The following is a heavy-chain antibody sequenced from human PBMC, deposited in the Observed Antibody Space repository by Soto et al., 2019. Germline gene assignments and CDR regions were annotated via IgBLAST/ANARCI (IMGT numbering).Heavy chain of an antibody. CDR3: ARSSGGSSWYAPDY. V-gene: IGHV3-30*03. CDR2: LANDGSYQ. Sequence: QLQLVESGGGVVQPGRSLRLSCAASGFTFSGYGMHWVRQAPGEGLKWVAVLANDGSYQYYADSLKGRFTISRDNSKNTLYLQMDSLRPEDTAVYYCARSSGGSSWYAPDYWGQGTLVTVSP. CDR1: GFTFSGYG. J-gene: IGHJ4*02. D-gene: IGHD6-13*01.